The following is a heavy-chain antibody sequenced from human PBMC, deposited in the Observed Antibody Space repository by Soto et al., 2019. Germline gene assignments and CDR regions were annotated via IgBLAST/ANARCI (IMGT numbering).Heavy chain of an antibody. Sequence: QVQLVESGGGVVQPGRSLRLSCAASGFTFSSYGMHWVRQAPGKGLEWGAVISYDGSNKYYADSVKGRFTISRDNSKNTLYLQMNSLRAEDTAVYYCAKEEVAAAGSSDYWGQGTLVTVSS. D-gene: IGHD6-13*01. CDR3: AKEEVAAAGSSDY. CDR2: ISYDGSNK. V-gene: IGHV3-30*18. CDR1: GFTFSSYG. J-gene: IGHJ4*02.